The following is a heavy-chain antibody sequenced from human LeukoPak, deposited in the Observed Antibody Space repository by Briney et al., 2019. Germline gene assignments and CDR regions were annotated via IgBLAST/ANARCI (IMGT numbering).Heavy chain of an antibody. V-gene: IGHV1-69*04. CDR2: IIPNLGTT. D-gene: IGHD3-22*01. CDR1: GGTSNSHA. Sequence: SVKLSCKASGGTSNSHAISWVRQAPGQGLEWMGRIIPNLGTTNRAQNFQDRVTLTADKSTNTAYMELTSLTSDDTAVYYCATTNDGGGYQWGDFFDFWGQGTLVTVSS. CDR3: ATTNDGGGYQWGDFFDF. J-gene: IGHJ4*02.